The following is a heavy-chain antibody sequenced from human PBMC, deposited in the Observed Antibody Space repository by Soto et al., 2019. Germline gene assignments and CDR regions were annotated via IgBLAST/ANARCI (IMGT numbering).Heavy chain of an antibody. CDR2: IYYSGST. D-gene: IGHD2-15*01. J-gene: IGHJ3*01. CDR3: ARGGGGCLYCSGGRACTFDV. V-gene: IGHV4-59*12. Sequence: TSETLSLTCTVSDGSISSYFWSWIRQPPRKGLEWIGYIYYSGSTNYNPSLKSRITISLDTSKNQFSLKLSSVTAADTAVYYCARGGGGCLYCSGGRACTFDVWGNGPMVTV. CDR1: DGSISSYF.